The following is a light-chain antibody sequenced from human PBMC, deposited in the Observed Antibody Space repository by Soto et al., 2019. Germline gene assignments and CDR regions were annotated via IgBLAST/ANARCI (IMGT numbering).Light chain of an antibody. Sequence: QSALTQPASVSGSPGQSITFSCTGTSSDVGSYNYVSWYQRHPGKAPKLMIYEVSYRPSGVSSRFSGSKSGNTASLTISGLQAEDVADYYCTSYTSSTTLVFGGGTKVTVL. V-gene: IGLV2-14*01. CDR3: TSYTSSTTLV. CDR2: EVS. CDR1: SSDVGSYNY. J-gene: IGLJ2*01.